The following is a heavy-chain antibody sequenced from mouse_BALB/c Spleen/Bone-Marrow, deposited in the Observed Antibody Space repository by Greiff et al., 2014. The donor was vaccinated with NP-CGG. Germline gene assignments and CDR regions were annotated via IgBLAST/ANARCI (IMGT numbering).Heavy chain of an antibody. D-gene: IGHD1-3*01. V-gene: IGHV1-69*02. Sequence: VQLQQSGAELVRPEASVKVSCKASGYTFINYWINWVRQRPGQGLEWIGNIYPSDSYTNYNQKFKDKATLTVDKSSSTAYMQLSSPTSEDSAVYYCTRMYYNYYAMDYWGQGTSVTVSS. J-gene: IGHJ4*01. CDR3: TRMYYNYYAMDY. CDR1: GYTFINYW. CDR2: IYPSDSYT.